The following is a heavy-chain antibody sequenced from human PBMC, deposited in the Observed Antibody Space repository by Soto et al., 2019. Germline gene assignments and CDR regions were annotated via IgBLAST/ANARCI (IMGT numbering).Heavy chain of an antibody. V-gene: IGHV3-30*18. CDR1: AFIFRRYG. J-gene: IGHJ6*02. CDR2: ISYDGSNK. Sequence: ESGGGVVQPGTSLRLSCEASAFIFRRYGMHWVRQAPGKGLEWVAVISYDGSNKYYAESVKGRFIISRDKSENTLYLQMNSLRAEDTAVYYCAKDLGSGKPYYYYAMDVWGQGTTVTVSS. CDR3: AKDLGSGKPYYYYAMDV. D-gene: IGHD3-10*01.